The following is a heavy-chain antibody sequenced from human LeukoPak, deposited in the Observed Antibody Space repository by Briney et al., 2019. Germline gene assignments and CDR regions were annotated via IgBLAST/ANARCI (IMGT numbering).Heavy chain of an antibody. CDR3: AKDGPLHYDSSGYYLTWDV. Sequence: GGSLRLSCAASGFTFSSYGMHWVRQAPGKGLEWVAFIRYDGSNKYYADSVKGRFTISRDNSKNTLYLQMNSLRAEDTAVYYCAKDGPLHYDSSGYYLTWDVWGKGTTVTISS. CDR1: GFTFSSYG. D-gene: IGHD3-22*01. V-gene: IGHV3-30*02. CDR2: IRYDGSNK. J-gene: IGHJ6*04.